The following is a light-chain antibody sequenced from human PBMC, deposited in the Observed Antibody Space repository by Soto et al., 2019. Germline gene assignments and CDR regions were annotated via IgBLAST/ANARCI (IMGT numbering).Light chain of an antibody. CDR1: SSDVGSHNL. CDR2: EVS. Sequence: QSALTQPASVSGSPGQSITISCTGTSSDVGSHNLVSWYQQHPGKAPKLMIYEVSKRPSGVSNRFSGSKSGNTASLTISGLQAEDEADYYCCSYAGSSTSLYVFGTGTKLTVL. CDR3: CSYAGSSTSLYV. J-gene: IGLJ1*01. V-gene: IGLV2-23*02.